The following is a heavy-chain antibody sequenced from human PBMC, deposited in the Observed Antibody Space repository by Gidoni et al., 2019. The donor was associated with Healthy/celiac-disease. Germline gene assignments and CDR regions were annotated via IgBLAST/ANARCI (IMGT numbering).Heavy chain of an antibody. Sequence: RQAPGKGLEWVSVIYSGGSTYYADSVKGRFTISRHNSKNTLYLQMNSLRAEDTAVYYCARGPGVRALDYWGQGTLVTVSS. CDR2: IYSGGST. CDR3: ARGPGVRALDY. J-gene: IGHJ4*02. V-gene: IGHV3-53*04. D-gene: IGHD3-10*01.